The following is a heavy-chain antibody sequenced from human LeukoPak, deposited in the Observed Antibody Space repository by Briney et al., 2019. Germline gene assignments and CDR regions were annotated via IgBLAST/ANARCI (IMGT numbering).Heavy chain of an antibody. D-gene: IGHD3-3*01. CDR3: ARAPGVRFLEWYKYLDY. Sequence: SETLSLTCTVSGGSISSSSYYWGWIRQPPEKGLEWIGSIYYSGSTYYNPSLKSRVTISVDTSKNQFSLKLSSVTAADTAVYYCARAPGVRFLEWYKYLDYWGQGTLVTVSS. J-gene: IGHJ4*02. V-gene: IGHV4-39*01. CDR2: IYYSGST. CDR1: GGSISSSSYY.